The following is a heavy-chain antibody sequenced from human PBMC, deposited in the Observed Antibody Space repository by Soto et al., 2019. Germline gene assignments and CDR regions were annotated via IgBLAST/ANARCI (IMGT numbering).Heavy chain of an antibody. CDR2: INPNSGGT. D-gene: IGHD6-13*01. Sequence: QVQLVQSGTEVKKPGASLKVSCTASGYTFTDYFMHWVRQAPGQGLEWMGWINPNSGGTNYAPKFQGRVTMTSDTSINTAYMELTRLTSDDTAVYYCARDPEVQQLGLDYWGQGTLVTVSS. V-gene: IGHV1-2*02. J-gene: IGHJ4*02. CDR1: GYTFTDYF. CDR3: ARDPEVQQLGLDY.